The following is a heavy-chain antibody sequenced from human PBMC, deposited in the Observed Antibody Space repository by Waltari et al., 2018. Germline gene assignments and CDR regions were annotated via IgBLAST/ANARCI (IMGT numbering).Heavy chain of an antibody. V-gene: IGHV3-43*01. Sequence: EVQLVESGGVVVQPGGSLRLSCAASGFTFDDYTMHWVRQAPGKGLEWVSLISWDGGSTYYADSVKGRFTISRDNSKNSLYLQMNSLRTEDTALYYCAKEGNNYYYYMDVWGKGTTVIVSS. CDR3: AKEGNNYYYYMDV. J-gene: IGHJ6*03. D-gene: IGHD1-1*01. CDR1: GFTFDDYT. CDR2: ISWDGGST.